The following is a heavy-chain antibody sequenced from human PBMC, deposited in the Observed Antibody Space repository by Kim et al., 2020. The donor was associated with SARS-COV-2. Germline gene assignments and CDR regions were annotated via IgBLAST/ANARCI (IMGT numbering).Heavy chain of an antibody. V-gene: IGHV4-39*01. J-gene: IGHJ4*02. D-gene: IGHD2-21*01. CDR3: ARQPCGGDCYPDY. Sequence: SETLSLTCTVSGGSTRSSTYYWGWIRQPPGKGLEWIGSIYYSGNTYYNPSLKSRVTISVDTSKNQFSLKLNSVTAADTAVNYCARQPCGGDCYPDYWGQG. CDR1: GGSTRSSTYY. CDR2: IYYSGNT.